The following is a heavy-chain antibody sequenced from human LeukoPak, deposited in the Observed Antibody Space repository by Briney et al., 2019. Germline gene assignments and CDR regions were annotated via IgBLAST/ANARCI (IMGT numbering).Heavy chain of an antibody. CDR1: GGSISTYNYY. CDR3: AREDSGISDDAFDI. Sequence: SETLSLTCSVSGGSISTYNYYWGWIRQPPGKGLEWIGSVYYTGSTYHNPSLKSLVTMSVDTSRNQFSLRLSSVTAADTAMYYCAREDSGISDDAFDIWGQGTMVTISS. CDR2: VYYTGST. J-gene: IGHJ3*02. V-gene: IGHV4-39*07. D-gene: IGHD1-26*01.